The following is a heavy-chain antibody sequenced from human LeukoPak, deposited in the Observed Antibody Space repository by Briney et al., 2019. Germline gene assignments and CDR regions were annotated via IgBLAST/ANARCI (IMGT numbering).Heavy chain of an antibody. CDR1: GGSISSYY. J-gene: IGHJ4*02. V-gene: IGHV4-59*12. D-gene: IGHD6-13*01. CDR2: IYYSGST. CDR3: AREEYSSSWLRD. Sequence: PSETLSLTCTVSGGSISSYYWSWIRQPPGKGLEWIGYIYYSGSTNYNPSLKSRVTISVDTSKNQFSLKLSSVTAADTAVYYCAREEYSSSWLRDWGQGTLVTVSS.